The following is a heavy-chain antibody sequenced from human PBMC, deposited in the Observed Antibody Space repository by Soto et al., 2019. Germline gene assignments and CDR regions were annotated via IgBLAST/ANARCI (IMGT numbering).Heavy chain of an antibody. CDR1: GFTFSNAW. CDR3: TTLPLYSGYEGGYDY. V-gene: IGHV3-15*01. CDR2: IKSKTDGGTT. Sequence: EVQLVESGGGLVKPGGSLRLSCAASGFTFSNAWMSWVRQAPGKGLEWVGRIKSKTDGGTTDYAAPVKGRFTISRDDSKNTLYLQMNSLKTEDTAVYYCTTLPLYSGYEGGYDYWGQGTLVTVSS. J-gene: IGHJ4*02. D-gene: IGHD5-12*01.